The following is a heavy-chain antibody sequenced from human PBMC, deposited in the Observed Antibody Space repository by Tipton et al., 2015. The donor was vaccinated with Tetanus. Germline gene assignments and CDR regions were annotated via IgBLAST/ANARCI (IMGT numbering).Heavy chain of an antibody. CDR1: GFTFSSYS. CDR3: ARDNGELRGFGELWSLYYYGMDV. V-gene: IGHV3-48*01. CDR2: ISSSSSPSSRTI. J-gene: IGHJ6*02. D-gene: IGHD3-10*01. Sequence: AVSGFTFSSYSMNWVRQSPGKGLEWVSFISSSSSPSSRTIYYADSVKGRFTISRDIAKNSLYLQMSSLRAEDMAVYYCARDNGELRGFGELWSLYYYGMDVWGQGTTVTVSS.